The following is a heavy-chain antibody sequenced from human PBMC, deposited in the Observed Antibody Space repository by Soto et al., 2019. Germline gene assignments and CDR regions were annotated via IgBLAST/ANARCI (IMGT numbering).Heavy chain of an antibody. CDR3: ARDRYYGDHYYFDY. V-gene: IGHV3-33*01. CDR2: IWYDGSNK. J-gene: IGHJ4*02. Sequence: QVQLVESGGGVVQPGRSLRLSCAASGFTFSSYGMHWVRQAPGKGLEWVAGIWYDGSNKYYADSVKGRFTISRDNSKNTLYLQMNSLRAEDTAVYYCARDRYYGDHYYFDYWGQGTLVTVSS. CDR1: GFTFSSYG. D-gene: IGHD4-17*01.